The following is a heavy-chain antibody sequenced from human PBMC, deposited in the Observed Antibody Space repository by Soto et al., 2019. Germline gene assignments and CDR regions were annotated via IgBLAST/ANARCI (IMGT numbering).Heavy chain of an antibody. J-gene: IGHJ6*02. D-gene: IGHD2-2*02. CDR3: ATGRYCSSTSCYTGYYYYGMDV. CDR2: FDPEDGET. CDR1: GYTLTELS. V-gene: IGHV1-24*01. Sequence: QVQLVQSGAEVKKPGASVKVSCKVSGYTLTELSMHWVRQAPGKGLEWMGGFDPEDGETIYAQKFQGRVTMTEDTSTDTAYMELSSLRSEDTAVYYCATGRYCSSTSCYTGYYYYGMDVWGQGTTVTVSS.